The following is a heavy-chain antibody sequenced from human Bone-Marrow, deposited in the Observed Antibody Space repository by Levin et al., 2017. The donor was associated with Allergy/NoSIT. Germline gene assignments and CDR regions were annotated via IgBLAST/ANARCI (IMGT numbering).Heavy chain of an antibody. Sequence: GGSLRLSCAASGFTFSTYWMTWVRQAPGKGLEWVANIKQDGSEKYYVDSVKGRFTISRDNAKNSLYLQMDSLRDEDTAVYYCARQQLFDYWGQGTLVTVSS. CDR2: IKQDGSEK. V-gene: IGHV3-7*01. CDR1: GFTFSTYW. J-gene: IGHJ4*02. D-gene: IGHD4-11*01. CDR3: ARQQLFDY.